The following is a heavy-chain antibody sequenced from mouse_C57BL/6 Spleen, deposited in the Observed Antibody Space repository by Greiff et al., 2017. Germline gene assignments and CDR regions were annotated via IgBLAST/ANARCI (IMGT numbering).Heavy chain of an antibody. J-gene: IGHJ3*01. Sequence: EVTVVESGGGLVKPGGSLKLSCAASGFTFSSYTMSWVRQTPEKRLEWVATISGGGGNTYYPDSVKGRFTISRDNAKNTLYLQMSSLRSEDTALYYCAREGWFAYWGQGTLVTVSA. V-gene: IGHV5-9*01. CDR3: AREGWFAY. CDR1: GFTFSSYT. CDR2: ISGGGGNT.